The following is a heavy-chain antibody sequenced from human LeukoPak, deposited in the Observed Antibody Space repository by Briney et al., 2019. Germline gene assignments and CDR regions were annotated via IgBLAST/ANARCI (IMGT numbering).Heavy chain of an antibody. CDR1: GSTFSRSA. CDR3: ARDDGWATMGFDS. CDR2: VIPILGTT. V-gene: IGHV1-69*05. J-gene: IGHJ4*02. D-gene: IGHD1-26*01. Sequence: SVKVSCKASGSTFSRSAISWVRQAPGQGLQWMGGVIPILGTTNYAQRFQDRVSITTDDSTSTSYMEFRSLRSVDTAVYYCARDDGWATMGFDSWGQGTLVTVSS.